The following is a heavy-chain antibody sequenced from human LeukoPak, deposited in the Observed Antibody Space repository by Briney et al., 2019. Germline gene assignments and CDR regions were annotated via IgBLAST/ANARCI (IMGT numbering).Heavy chain of an antibody. V-gene: IGHV3-23*01. J-gene: IGHJ4*02. CDR3: ARGPSDYYDSSGFFAF. Sequence: GGSLRLSCAASGFTFNDYAKSWVRQAPGKGLEWISVISGSAESTYYADSVKGRFTISRDNAKNSLYLQMNSLRADDTAVYYCARGPSDYYDSSGFFAFWGQGTLLTVSS. D-gene: IGHD3-22*01. CDR1: GFTFNDYA. CDR2: ISGSAEST.